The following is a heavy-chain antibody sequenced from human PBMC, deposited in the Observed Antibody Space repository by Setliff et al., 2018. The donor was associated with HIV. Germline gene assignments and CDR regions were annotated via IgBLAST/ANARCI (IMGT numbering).Heavy chain of an antibody. V-gene: IGHV4-39*07. CDR1: GGSISSTTYY. J-gene: IGHJ6*02. D-gene: IGHD3-3*01. CDR3: ARAGATIFGVVSIPLYYYYGMDV. CDR2: FHYSGST. Sequence: SETLSLTCTVSGGSISSTTYYWGWIRQPPGKGLEWIGSFHYSGSTSYNPSLKSRVAISVDTSKNQFSLKLSSVTAADTAVYYCARAGATIFGVVSIPLYYYYGMDVWGQGTTVTVSS.